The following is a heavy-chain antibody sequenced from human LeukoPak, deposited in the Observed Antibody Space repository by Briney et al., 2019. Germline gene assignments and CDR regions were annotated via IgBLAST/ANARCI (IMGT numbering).Heavy chain of an antibody. Sequence: GSLRLSCAASGFTFSSYSMNWVRQAPGKGLEWIGEINHSGSTNYNPSLKSRVTISVDTSKNQFSLKLSSVTAADTAVYYCARGLSSGWYWSALRYWGQGTLVTVSS. D-gene: IGHD6-19*01. J-gene: IGHJ4*02. CDR3: ARGLSSGWYWSALRY. V-gene: IGHV4-34*01. CDR2: INHSGST. CDR1: GFTFSSYS.